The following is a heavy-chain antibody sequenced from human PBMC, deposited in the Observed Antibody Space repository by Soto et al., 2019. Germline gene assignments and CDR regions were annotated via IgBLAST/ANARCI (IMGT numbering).Heavy chain of an antibody. CDR1: GLTFTDYQ. CDR2: ISRTRSTT. CDR3: ATGPGVSGWTCAYYF. D-gene: IGHD6-25*01. V-gene: IGHV3-11*01. J-gene: IGHJ2*01. Sequence: PGASLTLSCASSGLTFTDYQLPRVLQQPVPVLDPISYISRTRSTTYYAASVRARFTISRDNAKNSLYLQINSLRADDPAMYYRATGPGVSGWTCAYYF.